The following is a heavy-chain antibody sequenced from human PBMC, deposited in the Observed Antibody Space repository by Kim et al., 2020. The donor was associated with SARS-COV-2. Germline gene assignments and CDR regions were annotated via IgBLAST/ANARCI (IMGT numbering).Heavy chain of an antibody. CDR1: GGSFSGYY. Sequence: SETLSLTCAVYGGSFSGYYWSWIRQPPGKGLEWIGEINHSGSTNYNPSLKSRVTISVDTSKNQFSLKLSSVTAADTAVYYCARGPKPSIGYWGQGTLVTVSS. CDR3: ARGPKPSIGY. J-gene: IGHJ4*02. CDR2: INHSGST. D-gene: IGHD6-6*01. V-gene: IGHV4-34*01.